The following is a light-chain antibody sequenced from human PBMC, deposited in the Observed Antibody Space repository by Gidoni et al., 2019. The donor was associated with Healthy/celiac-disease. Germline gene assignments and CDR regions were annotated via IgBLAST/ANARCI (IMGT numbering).Light chain of an antibody. V-gene: IGKV3-20*01. Sequence: EIVLTLSPGTLSLSPGERATLSCRASQSVSSSYLAWYQQKHGQAPRLLIYGASSWATGSPDRYSGSGSGTDFTLTISRLGPEDFAVDDCQRYGSSTPGGTFGPGTKVDIK. CDR3: QRYGSSTPGGT. J-gene: IGKJ3*01. CDR1: QSVSSSY. CDR2: GAS.